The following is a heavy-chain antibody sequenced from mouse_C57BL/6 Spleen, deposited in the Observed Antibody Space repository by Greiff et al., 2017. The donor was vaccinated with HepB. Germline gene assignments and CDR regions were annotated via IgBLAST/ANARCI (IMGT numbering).Heavy chain of an antibody. CDR1: GYTFTSYW. CDR3: ARPDYGSSDGFAY. J-gene: IGHJ3*01. CDR2: IDPSDSYT. Sequence: QVQLQQPGAELVKPGASVKLSCKASGYTFTSYWMQWVKQRPGQGLEWIGEIDPSDSYTNYNQKFKGKATLTVDTSSSTAYMQLSSLTSEDSAVYYCARPDYGSSDGFAYWGQGTLVTVSA. V-gene: IGHV1-50*01. D-gene: IGHD1-1*01.